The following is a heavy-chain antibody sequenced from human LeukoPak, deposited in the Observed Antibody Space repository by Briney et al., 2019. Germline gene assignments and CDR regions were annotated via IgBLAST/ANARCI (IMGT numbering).Heavy chain of an antibody. CDR1: GFTFRNSY. CDR3: ARAAVYCSSSTCRTNFDS. D-gene: IGHD2-2*01. CDR2: MDHDGSDQ. Sequence: GGSLRLSCAASGFTFRNSYMSWVRQAPGKGLEWVAYMDHDGSDQSHVDSVRGRFTISRDNAKNSLYLQMNSLRVEDTAVYYCARAAVYCSSSTCRTNFDSWGQGTLVTVSS. V-gene: IGHV3-7*01. J-gene: IGHJ4*02.